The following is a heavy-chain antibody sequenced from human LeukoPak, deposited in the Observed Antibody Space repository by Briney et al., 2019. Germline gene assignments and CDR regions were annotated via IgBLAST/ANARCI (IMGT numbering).Heavy chain of an antibody. CDR3: AGISVDTAMVTSDALDY. J-gene: IGHJ4*02. V-gene: IGHV3-11*04. D-gene: IGHD5-18*01. CDR2: ISSSGSTI. Sequence: PGGSLRLSCAASGFTFSDYYMSWLRQAPGKGLERVSYISSSGSTIYYADSVKGRFTISRDNAKNSLYLQMNSLRAEDTAVHYCAGISVDTAMVTSDALDYWGQGTLVTVSS. CDR1: GFTFSDYY.